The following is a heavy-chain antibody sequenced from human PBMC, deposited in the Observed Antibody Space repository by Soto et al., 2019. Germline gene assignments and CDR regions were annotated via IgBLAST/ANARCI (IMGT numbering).Heavy chain of an antibody. V-gene: IGHV3-23*01. CDR2: ITRDGTI. CDR3: VKESYEGAYGDY. D-gene: IGHD3-22*01. CDR1: GFIYTNYA. Sequence: EVQLLESGGGFVQPGGSLRLSCAASGFIYTNYAMSWVRQAPGEGLEWVSAITRDGTIYYRDSVKGRFTISRDNSKNTGYLQVNGLRAEDRAVYYCVKESYEGAYGDYWGQGTLVTVSP. J-gene: IGHJ4*02.